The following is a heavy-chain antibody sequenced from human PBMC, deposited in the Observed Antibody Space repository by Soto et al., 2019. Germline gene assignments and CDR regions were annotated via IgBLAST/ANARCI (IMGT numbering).Heavy chain of an antibody. Sequence: EVQLLESGGGLVQPGGSLRLSCAASGLTFSGYAISWFGQAPGTGLEWVPAISGSGSTTNYADPVKGRFTISRDDSKNILFLQMNSLRAEDTAVYYCVTRSRGLQSSPPRLDSWGQGTLVTVSS. CDR2: ISGSGSTT. V-gene: IGHV3-23*01. D-gene: IGHD4-4*01. J-gene: IGHJ4*02. CDR3: VTRSRGLQSSPPRLDS. CDR1: GLTFSGYA.